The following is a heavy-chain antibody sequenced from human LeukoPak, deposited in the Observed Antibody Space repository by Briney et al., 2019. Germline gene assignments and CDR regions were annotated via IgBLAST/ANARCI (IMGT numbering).Heavy chain of an antibody. CDR2: IYDSGST. V-gene: IGHV4-39*01. CDR3: ARRTMVRGVITSYSFDY. Sequence: PSETLSLTCTVSGGSISSSSYYWGWIRQPPGKGLEWIGTIYDSGSTYYNPSLKSRVTISVDTSKNQFSLKLSSVTAADTAVYYCARRTMVRGVITSYSFDYWGQGTLVTVSS. D-gene: IGHD3-10*01. J-gene: IGHJ4*02. CDR1: GGSISSSSYY.